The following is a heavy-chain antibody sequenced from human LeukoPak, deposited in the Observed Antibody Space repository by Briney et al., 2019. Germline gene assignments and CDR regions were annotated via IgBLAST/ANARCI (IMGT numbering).Heavy chain of an antibody. D-gene: IGHD5-12*01. CDR1: GFTFNTYA. V-gene: IGHV3-23*01. Sequence: GRSLRLYCAASGFTFNTYAMSWVRQAPGKGLEWVSSIGGGGGTYYADALKGRFTISRDNSKNTLYLQMNSLRAEDTAVYYCAKGNSGYNSGYYYYFFDYWGQGTLVTVSS. CDR2: IGGGGGT. J-gene: IGHJ4*02. CDR3: AKGNSGYNSGYYYYFFDY.